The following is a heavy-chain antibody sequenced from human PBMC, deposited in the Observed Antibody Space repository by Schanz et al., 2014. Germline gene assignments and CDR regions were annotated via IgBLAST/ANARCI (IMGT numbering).Heavy chain of an antibody. CDR2: IWYNGSNK. D-gene: IGHD3-3*01. V-gene: IGHV3-33*01. CDR1: GFTFSKYG. Sequence: QVQLVESGGGVVQPGRSLRLSCAASGFTFSKYGVHWVRQAPGKGLEWVAVIWYNGSNKYYADSVRGRFTIYRDNSKNTLYLQMNSLRADDTAVYYCARDLLVSHYDFWSGNDYWGQGTLVTVSS. J-gene: IGHJ4*02. CDR3: ARDLLVSHYDFWSGNDY.